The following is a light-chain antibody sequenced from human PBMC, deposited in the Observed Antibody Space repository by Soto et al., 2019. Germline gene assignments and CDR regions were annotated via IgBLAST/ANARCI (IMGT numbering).Light chain of an antibody. CDR1: QSVNSN. J-gene: IGKJ1*01. V-gene: IGKV3-15*01. Sequence: EIAMTQSPATLSLSPGERATLSCRASQSVNSNLAWYQQKAGQAPSLLIYGTSTRATGIPARFSGSGSGTEFTLTISSLQSEDFAVYYCQQYNNWWAFGQGTKVDIK. CDR3: QQYNNWWA. CDR2: GTS.